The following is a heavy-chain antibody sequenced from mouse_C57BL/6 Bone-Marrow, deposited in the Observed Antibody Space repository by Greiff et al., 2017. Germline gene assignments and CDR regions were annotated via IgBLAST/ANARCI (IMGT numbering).Heavy chain of an antibody. Sequence: QVQLQQPGAELVKPGASVKLSCKASGYTFTSYWMHWVKQRPGPGLAWIGMIHPNSGSTNYNEKFKSKATLTVDKSSSTAYMQLSSLTSEDSAVYYCARKILYDYDGYGGQGTTLTVSS. CDR2: IHPNSGST. V-gene: IGHV1-64*01. CDR3: ARKILYDYDGY. CDR1: GYTFTSYW. J-gene: IGHJ2*01. D-gene: IGHD2-4*01.